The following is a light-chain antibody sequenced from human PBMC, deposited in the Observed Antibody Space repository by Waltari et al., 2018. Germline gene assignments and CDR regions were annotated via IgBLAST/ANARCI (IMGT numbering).Light chain of an antibody. CDR1: QSARTY. Sequence: DIVMTQSPLSLPVTPGEPASISCRASQSARTYLAWYQQKPGQAPRLLIYDAATRATAIPARFSGSGSGTDFTLTISSLEPEDFAVYYCQLRSKWLRTFGQGTKVEV. CDR2: DAA. J-gene: IGKJ1*01. CDR3: QLRSKWLRT. V-gene: IGKV3-11*01.